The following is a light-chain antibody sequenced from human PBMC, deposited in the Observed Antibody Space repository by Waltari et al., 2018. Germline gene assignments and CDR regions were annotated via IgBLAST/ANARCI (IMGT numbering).Light chain of an antibody. CDR3: ATWDDSLNAWI. CDR1: RSNNGRKR. Sequence: QSLLTQPPSLTVTTGPGVTISCSGGRSNNGRKRVNWYAQVPGTTPKRLMYRSDQRPSGVSDRFSGSKSGTSASLAITGLLSADEADYICATWDDSLNAWIFGGGTRLTVL. V-gene: IGLV1-44*01. CDR2: RSD. J-gene: IGLJ2*01.